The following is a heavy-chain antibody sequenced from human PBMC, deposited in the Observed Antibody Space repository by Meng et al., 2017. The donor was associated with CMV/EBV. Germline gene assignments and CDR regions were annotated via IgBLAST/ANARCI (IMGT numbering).Heavy chain of an antibody. Sequence: GESLKISCAASGFTFSSYGMHWVRQAPGKGLEWVAFIRYDGSNKYYADSVKGRFTISRDNSKNTLYLQMNRLRAEDTAVYYCAEGPGIAVAEGRYGVDVWGQGTTVTVSS. CDR1: GFTFSSYG. CDR3: AEGPGIAVAEGRYGVDV. J-gene: IGHJ6*02. CDR2: IRYDGSNK. D-gene: IGHD6-13*01. V-gene: IGHV3-30*02.